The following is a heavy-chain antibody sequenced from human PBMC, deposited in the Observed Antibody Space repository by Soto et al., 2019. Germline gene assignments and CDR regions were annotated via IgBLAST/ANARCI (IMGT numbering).Heavy chain of an antibody. D-gene: IGHD3-10*01. V-gene: IGHV3-23*01. CDR3: ARNPKGSFDH. Sequence: LSCVASGFDFSTYEMAWVRQAPGKGPEWVSTLSVYGDRAYYADSVKGRFTISRDDSKNTLYLQMNSLRVEEAAIYYCARNPKGSFDHWGQGALVTVSS. CDR1: GFDFSTYE. J-gene: IGHJ4*01. CDR2: LSVYGDRA.